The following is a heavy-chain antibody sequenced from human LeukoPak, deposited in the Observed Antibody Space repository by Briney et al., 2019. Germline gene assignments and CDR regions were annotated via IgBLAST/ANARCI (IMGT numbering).Heavy chain of an antibody. CDR1: GYTFTVYY. Sequence: GASVTVSCKASGYTFTVYYRHWVRQPPAQGLEWVGCINPNSGGTNYAQKFQGRVTMTRDTSITTAYMELRRLRSDATAVYYCARVEGGWDSSGYYFEYFQHWGQGTLVTVSS. D-gene: IGHD3-22*01. CDR3: ARVEGGWDSSGYYFEYFQH. J-gene: IGHJ1*01. V-gene: IGHV1-2*02. CDR2: INPNSGGT.